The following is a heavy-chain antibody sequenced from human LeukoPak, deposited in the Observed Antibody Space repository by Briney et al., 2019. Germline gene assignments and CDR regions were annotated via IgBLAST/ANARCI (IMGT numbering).Heavy chain of an antibody. CDR1: GGSISSSSYY. CDR2: IYYSGST. Sequence: SETLSLTCTVSGGSISSSSYYWGWIRQPPGKGLEWIGSIYYSGSTYYNPSLKSRVTISVDTPKNQFSLKLSSVTAADTAVYYCARARIVVVPAAIRAWFDPWGQGTLVTVSS. D-gene: IGHD2-2*02. J-gene: IGHJ5*02. CDR3: ARARIVVVPAAIRAWFDP. V-gene: IGHV4-39*01.